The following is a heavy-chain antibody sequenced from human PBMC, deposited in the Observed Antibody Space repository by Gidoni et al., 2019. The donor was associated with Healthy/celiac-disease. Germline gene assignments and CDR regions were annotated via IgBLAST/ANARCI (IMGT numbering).Heavy chain of an antibody. Sequence: EVQLVESGGGLVKPGGSLRLSCAASGCTFSSYSMNWVRQAPGKGLEWVSSISSSSSYIYYADSVKGRFTISRDNAKNSLYLQMNSLSAEDTAVYYCARAGIAVAAYYFDYWGQGTLVTVSS. D-gene: IGHD6-19*01. J-gene: IGHJ4*02. V-gene: IGHV3-21*01. CDR1: GCTFSSYS. CDR3: ARAGIAVAAYYFDY. CDR2: ISSSSSYI.